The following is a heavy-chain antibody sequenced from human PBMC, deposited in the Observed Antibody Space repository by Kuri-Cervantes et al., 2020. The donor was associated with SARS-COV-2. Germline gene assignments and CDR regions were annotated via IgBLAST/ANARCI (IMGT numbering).Heavy chain of an antibody. V-gene: IGHV3-30*04. CDR2: ISYDGSNK. D-gene: IGHD5-24*01. J-gene: IGHJ3*02. CDR1: GFTFSSYA. Sequence: LSLTCAASGFTFSSYAMHWVRQAPGKGLEWVAVISYDGSNKYYADSVKGRFTISRDNSKNTLYLQMNSLRAEDTAVYYCARDPDGYNSDGDAFDIWGQGTMVTVSS. CDR3: ARDPDGYNSDGDAFDI.